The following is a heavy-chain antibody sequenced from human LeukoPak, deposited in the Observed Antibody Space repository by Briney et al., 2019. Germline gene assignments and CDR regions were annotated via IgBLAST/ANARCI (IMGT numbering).Heavy chain of an antibody. D-gene: IGHD2-2*01. Sequence: ASVKVSCKDSGCTFTGYYMQWVRQAPGQELEWMVWIDPNSGGTNYAQKFQGRVTMTRDTSISTAYMELSRLRSDDTAVYYCARGTLGYCSGTSCYLAPYYYYMDVWGKGTAVTVSS. V-gene: IGHV1-2*02. CDR1: GCTFTGYY. CDR2: IDPNSGGT. CDR3: ARGTLGYCSGTSCYLAPYYYYMDV. J-gene: IGHJ6*03.